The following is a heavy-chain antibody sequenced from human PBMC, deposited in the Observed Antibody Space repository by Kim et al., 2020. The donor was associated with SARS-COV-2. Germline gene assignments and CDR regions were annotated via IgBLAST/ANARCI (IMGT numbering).Heavy chain of an antibody. D-gene: IGHD5-12*01. J-gene: IGHJ4*02. Sequence: YNPSLKSRVNMSVDTSNNQFSRKVRSVTAADTAVFYCARGHWPGNSRPTDYWRQGTLVTVSS. V-gene: IGHV4-59*09. CDR3: ARGHWPGNSRPTDY.